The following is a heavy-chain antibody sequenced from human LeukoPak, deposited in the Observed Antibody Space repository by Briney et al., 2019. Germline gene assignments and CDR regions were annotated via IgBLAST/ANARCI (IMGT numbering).Heavy chain of an antibody. CDR1: GAAVSTYY. D-gene: IGHD3-16*01. J-gene: IGHJ5*02. CDR2: VYTSGST. Sequence: SGTLSLTCTVSGAAVSTYYWSWIRQPAGKGLEWIGRVYTSGSTDYNPSLKRRVSMSLDTSKNQFSLKLTSVTAADTAVYYCARDQWFGGQPHKWFDPWSQGTLVTVSS. V-gene: IGHV4-4*07. CDR3: ARDQWFGGQPHKWFDP.